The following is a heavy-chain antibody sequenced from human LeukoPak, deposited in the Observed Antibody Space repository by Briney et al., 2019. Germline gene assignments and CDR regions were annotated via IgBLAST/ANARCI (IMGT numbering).Heavy chain of an antibody. CDR2: IYYSGST. CDR3: ARQRGGVVVPAASGFDP. J-gene: IGHJ5*02. Sequence: PSETLSLTCTVSGYSISSSYYWGWIRQPPGKGLEWIGSIYYSGSTYYNPSLKSRVTISVDTSKNQFSLKLSSVAAADTAVYYCARQRGGVVVPAASGFDPWGQGTLVTVSS. CDR1: GYSISSSYY. V-gene: IGHV4-39*01. D-gene: IGHD2-2*01.